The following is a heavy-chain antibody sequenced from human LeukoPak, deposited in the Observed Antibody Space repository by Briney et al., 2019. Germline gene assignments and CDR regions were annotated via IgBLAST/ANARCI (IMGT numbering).Heavy chain of an antibody. CDR1: GGSISSGGYY. V-gene: IGHV4-30-2*01. J-gene: IGHJ4*02. CDR2: IYHSGST. Sequence: SETLSLTCTVSGGSISSGGYYWSWIRQPPGKGLEWIGYIYHSGSTYYNPSLKSRVSISVDRSKNQFSLKLSSVTAADTAVYYCARVPSSSPEYYFDYWGQGTLVTVSS. CDR3: ARVPSSSPEYYFDY. D-gene: IGHD6-6*01.